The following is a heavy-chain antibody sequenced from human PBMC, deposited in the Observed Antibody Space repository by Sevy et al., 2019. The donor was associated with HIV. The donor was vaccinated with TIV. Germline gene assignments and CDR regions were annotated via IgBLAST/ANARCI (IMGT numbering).Heavy chain of an antibody. CDR3: ARVAGGENYDYGIDV. CDR2: VYYVGNS. D-gene: IGHD2-21*01. V-gene: IGHV4-39*01. CDR1: GGSITSSGHY. Sequence: SETLSLTCTVSGGSITSSGHYLGWIRQSPGKGLEWIGAVYYVGNSYANPSLTSRVTISADTSKNLFSLSLTSLTAADTAIYYCARVAGGENYDYGIDVWGLGTSVTVSS. J-gene: IGHJ6*02.